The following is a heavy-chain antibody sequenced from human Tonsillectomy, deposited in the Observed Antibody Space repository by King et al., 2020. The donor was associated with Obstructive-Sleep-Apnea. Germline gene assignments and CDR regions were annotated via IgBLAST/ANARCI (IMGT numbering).Heavy chain of an antibody. Sequence: VQLVESGGGLVKPGGSLRLSCAASGFIFSDYDMNWVRRAPGKGLEWVSSITTISHYIYYADSVKGRFTISRDNANNLVYLQMSSLRAEDTAMYYCTSALGSPAWRDNWLDLWGQGTLVTVPS. CDR2: ITTISHYI. CDR3: TSALGSPAWRDNWLDL. D-gene: IGHD3-10*01. CDR1: GFIFSDYD. J-gene: IGHJ5*02. V-gene: IGHV3-21*01.